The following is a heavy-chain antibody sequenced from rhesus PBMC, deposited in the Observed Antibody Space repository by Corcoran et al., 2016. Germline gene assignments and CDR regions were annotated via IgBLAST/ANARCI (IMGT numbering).Heavy chain of an antibody. CDR3: ARQGGSWNGYAFDF. J-gene: IGHJ3*01. CDR2: IYGSGGTT. Sequence: QVQLQESGPGPVKPWESLSLTCAVSCGVISAYYWGGMRQAPGKGLEWIGRIYGSGGTTDYNPSLKSRVTISTDTSKNQFSLKLSSVTAADTAVYYCARQGGSWNGYAFDFWGQGLRVTVSS. D-gene: IGHD6-25*01. V-gene: IGHV4-160*01. CDR1: CGVISAYY.